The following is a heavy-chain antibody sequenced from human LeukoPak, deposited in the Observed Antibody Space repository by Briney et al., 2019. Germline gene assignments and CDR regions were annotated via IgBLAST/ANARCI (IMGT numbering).Heavy chain of an antibody. J-gene: IGHJ6*03. D-gene: IGHD4-11*01. CDR2: VDHTGST. CDR1: GGSFSGYY. Sequence: PSETLSLTCAVYGGSFSGYYWTWIRQPPGKGLEWIGYVDHTGSTKFNPSLNGRVSISRDTSNNFFSLRLRSVTAADTAVYFCARGRVSSSTWYSTYYYFFYMDFWGKGTTVTVSS. CDR3: ARGRVSSSTWYSTYYYFFYMDF. V-gene: IGHV4-59*01.